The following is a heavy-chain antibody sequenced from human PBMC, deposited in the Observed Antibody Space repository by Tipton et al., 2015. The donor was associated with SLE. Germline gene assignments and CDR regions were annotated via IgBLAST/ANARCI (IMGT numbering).Heavy chain of an antibody. CDR1: GGSFSGYY. CDR3: ARDRSLVAAGWFDP. V-gene: IGHV4-34*01. D-gene: IGHD2-15*01. J-gene: IGHJ5*02. CDR2: INHSGST. Sequence: GSLRLSCAVYGGSFSGYYWSWIRQPPGKGLEWIGEINHSGSTNYNPSLKSRVTISVDTSKNQFSLKLSSVTAADTAVYYCARDRSLVAAGWFDPWGQGTLVTVSS.